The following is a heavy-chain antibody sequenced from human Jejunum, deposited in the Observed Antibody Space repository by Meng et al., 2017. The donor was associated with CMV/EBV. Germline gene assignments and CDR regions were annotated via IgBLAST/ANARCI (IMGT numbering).Heavy chain of an antibody. V-gene: IGHV7-4-1*02. J-gene: IGHJ4*02. CDR3: ARTSNSDY. CDR2: INANNGNP. CDR1: GYPFTNYP. D-gene: IGHD1-1*01. Sequence: QVSCKTSGYPFTNYPMNRLRQAPGQGLEWVGWINANNGNPTYPQGFIGRFVFSLDTSVSTAYLQINSLKADDTAVYYCARTSNSDYWGQGTLVTVSS.